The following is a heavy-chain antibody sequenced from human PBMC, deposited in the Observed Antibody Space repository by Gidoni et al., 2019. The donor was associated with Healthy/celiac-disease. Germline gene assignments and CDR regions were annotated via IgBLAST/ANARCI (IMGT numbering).Heavy chain of an antibody. D-gene: IGHD7-27*01. Sequence: EVQLVESGGGLVKPGVSLRLTCEASGFTFGNVWMNVVRQAPGKGLEWVGRIKRKNYCGTTDSAAPVKGRFTISRDDSKNTRYLQMNSLKTEDTAVYYCTTGKENWGLPDYWGQGTLVTVSS. CDR3: TTGKENWGLPDY. CDR1: GFTFGNVW. V-gene: IGHV3-15*07. J-gene: IGHJ4*02. CDR2: IKRKNYCGTT.